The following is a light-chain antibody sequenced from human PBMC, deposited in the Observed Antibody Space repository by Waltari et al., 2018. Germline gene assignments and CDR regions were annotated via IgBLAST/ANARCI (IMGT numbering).Light chain of an antibody. CDR1: TNDIGSYNL. CDR3: CSYAGTPRVV. J-gene: IGLJ2*01. CDR2: EVN. Sequence: SALTQPASVSGSPGQPITITCTGTTNDIGSYNLVSWYQQHPDKAPKVIIFEVNKRPSGVSNRFSGSKSGNTASLTVSGLHPEDEADYYCCSYAGTPRVVFGGGTKLTVL. V-gene: IGLV2-23*02.